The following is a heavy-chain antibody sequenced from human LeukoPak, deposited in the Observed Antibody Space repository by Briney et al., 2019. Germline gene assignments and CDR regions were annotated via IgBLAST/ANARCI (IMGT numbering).Heavy chain of an antibody. Sequence: PSETLPLTCTVSGGSTSSYYWSWIRQPPGRGLEWIGYIYYSGSTNYNPSLKSRVTISVDTSKNQFSLKLSSVTAADTAVYYCARHEPSIWFGELLFVDYWGQGTLVTVSS. V-gene: IGHV4-59*08. CDR2: IYYSGST. D-gene: IGHD3-10*01. CDR1: GGSTSSYY. CDR3: ARHEPSIWFGELLFVDY. J-gene: IGHJ4*02.